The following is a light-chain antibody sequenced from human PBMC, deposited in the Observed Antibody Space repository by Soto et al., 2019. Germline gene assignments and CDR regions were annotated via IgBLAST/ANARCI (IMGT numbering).Light chain of an antibody. CDR1: QSVSSSY. J-gene: IGKJ1*01. Sequence: EIVLTQSPGTLSLSPGERATFSCRASQSVSSSYIAWYQQKRGQAPRRLIYGASIRATGIPDRFSGSGSGTDFTLTISRLEPEDFELYYCQQYHTSPLTFGQGTKVDI. CDR3: QQYHTSPLT. V-gene: IGKV3-20*01. CDR2: GAS.